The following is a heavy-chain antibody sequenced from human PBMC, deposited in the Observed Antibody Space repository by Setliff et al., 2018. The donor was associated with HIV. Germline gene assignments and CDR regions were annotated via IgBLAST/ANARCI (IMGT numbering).Heavy chain of an antibody. J-gene: IGHJ4*02. CDR1: GFTFDDHA. V-gene: IGHV3-9*01. Sequence: GGSLRLSCAASGFTFDDHAMHWVRQTPGKGLEWVSGISWNSGSIGYAESVKGRFTISRDNGKKSLYLVMTSLTRDDTALYYCARDKGRWLPTYFDDWGQGTLVTVSS. CDR2: ISWNSGSI. CDR3: ARDKGRWLPTYFDD. D-gene: IGHD5-12*01.